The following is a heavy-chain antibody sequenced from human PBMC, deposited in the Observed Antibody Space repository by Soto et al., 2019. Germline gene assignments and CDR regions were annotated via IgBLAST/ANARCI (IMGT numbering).Heavy chain of an antibody. Sequence: PGGSLGLCCQASGFNVDNYGMHWVRQAPGKGLEWVAVITYDGSFQYYADSVKGRFTISRDNSKNTLSLHLNTLKPEDTAVYHCAKDRVGGTFYTPLAFWGQGTLV. CDR2: ITYDGSFQ. CDR1: GFNVDNYG. D-gene: IGHD1-7*01. V-gene: IGHV3-30*18. CDR3: AKDRVGGTFYTPLAF. J-gene: IGHJ4*02.